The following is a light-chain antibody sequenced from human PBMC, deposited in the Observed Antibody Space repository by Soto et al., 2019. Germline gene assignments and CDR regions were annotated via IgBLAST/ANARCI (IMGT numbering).Light chain of an antibody. J-gene: IGKJ5*01. CDR3: QQYGSSPIT. V-gene: IGKV3-20*01. Sequence: IVLTQSPATLSVSPGERVTLSCRASQSVSNKLAWYQQKPGRAPSLLIYATSSRATGIPDRFSGSGSGTDFSLTISRLEPEDFAVYYCQQYGSSPITFGQGTRLEIK. CDR1: QSVSNK. CDR2: ATS.